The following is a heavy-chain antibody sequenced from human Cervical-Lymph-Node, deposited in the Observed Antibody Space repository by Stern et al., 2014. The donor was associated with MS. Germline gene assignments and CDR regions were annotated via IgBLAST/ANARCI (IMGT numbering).Heavy chain of an antibody. CDR3: ARGGSYYFYGLDV. CDR1: GYIFVSYG. Sequence: QVQLVQSGAEVKKPGASVKVSCKTSGYIFVSYGITWLRQAPGQGLEWMGWISGNNDNTYYTEIFQGRVTMTADTSTSTAYMELRSLRSDDTAVYYCARGGSYYFYGLDVWGQGTTVIVSS. CDR2: ISGNNDNT. J-gene: IGHJ6*02. V-gene: IGHV1-18*01.